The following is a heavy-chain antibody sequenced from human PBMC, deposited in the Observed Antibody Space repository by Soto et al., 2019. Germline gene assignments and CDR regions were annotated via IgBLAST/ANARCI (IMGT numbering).Heavy chain of an antibody. Sequence: QVQLQESGPGLVKPSQTLSLTCTVSGGSISSGDYYWSWIRQPPGKGLEWIGYIYNIGSTYYNPSLKSRVTMSVDTSKNQFSLKLSSVTAADTAVYYCARDLAYCGDDCSRELVAWGQGTLVTVSS. V-gene: IGHV4-30-4*01. D-gene: IGHD2-21*02. J-gene: IGHJ5*02. CDR3: ARDLAYCGDDCSRELVA. CDR2: IYNIGST. CDR1: GGSISSGDYY.